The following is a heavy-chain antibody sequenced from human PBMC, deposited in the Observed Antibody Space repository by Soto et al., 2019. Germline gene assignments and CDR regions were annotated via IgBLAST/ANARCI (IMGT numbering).Heavy chain of an antibody. V-gene: IGHV3-21*01. CDR3: AREMVGFTHYFDF. D-gene: IGHD1-26*01. CDR1: GFPFSSYT. J-gene: IGHJ4*02. CDR2: ISSTSGYI. Sequence: GGSLRLSCAASGFPFSSYTMNWVRQAPGKGLECVSSISSTSGYIYYADSVKGRFTISRDNAKNSLDLQMNSLRAEDTGVYYCAREMVGFTHYFDFWGQGTLVTVSS.